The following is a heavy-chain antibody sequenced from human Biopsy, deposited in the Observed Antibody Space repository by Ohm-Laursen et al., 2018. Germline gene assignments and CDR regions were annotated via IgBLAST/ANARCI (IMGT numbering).Heavy chain of an antibody. J-gene: IGHJ2*01. D-gene: IGHD3-22*01. CDR1: GGGFTNHA. CDR3: ARFPLGAYDDSGSYRAVEHWYFDL. CDR2: SIPLFNTA. Sequence: SVKVSCKASGGGFTNHAVGWVRQAPGQGLEWVGSSIPLFNTANYADKFQGRVTLTADKSTTTAYMELSSLRSEDTAIYYCARFPLGAYDDSGSYRAVEHWYFDLWGRGTLVTVSS. V-gene: IGHV1-69*06.